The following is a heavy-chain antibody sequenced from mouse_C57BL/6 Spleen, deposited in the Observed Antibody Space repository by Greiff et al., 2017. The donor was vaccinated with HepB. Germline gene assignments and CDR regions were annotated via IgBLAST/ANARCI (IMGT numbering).Heavy chain of an antibody. V-gene: IGHV1-52*01. J-gene: IGHJ2*01. CDR2: IDPSDSET. Sequence: QVQLQQSGAELVRPGSSVKLSCKASGYTFTSYWMQWVKQRPIQGLEWIGNIDPSDSETHYNQKFKDKATLTVDKSSSTAYMQLSSLTSEDSAVYYCARTSPLDYWGQGTTLTVSS. CDR3: ARTSPLDY. CDR1: GYTFTSYW.